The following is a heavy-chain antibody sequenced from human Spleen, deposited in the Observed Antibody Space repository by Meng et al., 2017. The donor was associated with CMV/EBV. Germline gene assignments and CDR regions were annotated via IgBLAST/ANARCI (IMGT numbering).Heavy chain of an antibody. CDR3: AGNPGRRTHYYYYGMDV. CDR1: GFTFSDYY. V-gene: IGHV3-69-1*01. CDR2: ISSSCTI. J-gene: IGHJ6*02. Sequence: GESLKISCAASGFTFSDYYMNWVRRAPGKGLEWVSSISSSCTIYYADSVKGRFTISRDNAKNSLYLQMNSLRAEDTAVYYCAGNPGRRTHYYYYGMDVWGQGTTVTVSS. D-gene: IGHD4-23*01.